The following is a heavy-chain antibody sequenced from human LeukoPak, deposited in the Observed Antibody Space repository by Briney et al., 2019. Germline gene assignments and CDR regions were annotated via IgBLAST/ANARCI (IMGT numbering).Heavy chain of an antibody. CDR3: ARGLRAPSYYYDSSGYYGGGY. D-gene: IGHD3-22*01. CDR1: GGSFSGYY. Sequence: SETLSLTCAVYGGSFSGYYWSWIRQPPGKGLEWIGEINHSGSTNYNPSPKSRVTISVDTSKNQFSLKLSSVTAADTAVYYCARGLRAPSYYYDSSGYYGGGYWGQGTLVTVSS. CDR2: INHSGST. V-gene: IGHV4-34*01. J-gene: IGHJ4*02.